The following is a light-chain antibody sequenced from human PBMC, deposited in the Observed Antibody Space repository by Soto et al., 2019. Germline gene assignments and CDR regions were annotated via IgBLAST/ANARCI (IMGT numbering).Light chain of an antibody. CDR3: SSYTRGSTLI. V-gene: IGLV2-14*01. Sequence: QSVLTQPASVSGSPGRSITISRTGTSSDIGGYDYVSWYQQYPGKAPKLMIYEVSNRPSGVSNRFSGSKSGNTASLSISGLQAEDEADYYCSSYTRGSTLIFGGGTQLTVL. CDR1: SSDIGGYDY. CDR2: EVS. J-gene: IGLJ2*01.